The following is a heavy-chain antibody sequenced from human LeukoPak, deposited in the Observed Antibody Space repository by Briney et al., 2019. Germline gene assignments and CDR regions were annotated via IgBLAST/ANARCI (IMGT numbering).Heavy chain of an antibody. J-gene: IGHJ5*02. CDR3: ARLEHYYDSSPAWFDP. D-gene: IGHD3-22*01. CDR2: IYYSVST. V-gene: IGHV4-59*08. Sequence: SETLSLTCTVSGGSISSYYWSWIRQPPGKGLEWMGNIYYSVSTNYNPSLKSRVTISVDTSKNQFSLKLSSVTAADTAVYYCARLEHYYDSSPAWFDPWGQGTLVTVSS. CDR1: GGSISSYY.